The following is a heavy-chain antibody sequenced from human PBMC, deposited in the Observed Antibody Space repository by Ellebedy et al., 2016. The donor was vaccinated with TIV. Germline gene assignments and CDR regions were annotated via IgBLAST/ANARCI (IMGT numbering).Heavy chain of an antibody. J-gene: IGHJ6*02. CDR2: LYYSGSA. V-gene: IGHV4-39*01. CDR1: GASISTFSDF. CDR3: ARGGAAGSSDYYYGMDV. Sequence: MPSETLSLTCTVSGASISTFSDFWGWIRQPPGKGLEWIGSLYYSGSAYYNPSLKSRVTISVDRSKNQFSLNVTSVTAEDTAVYYCARGGAAGSSDYYYGMDVWGQGTTVTVSS. D-gene: IGHD6-13*01.